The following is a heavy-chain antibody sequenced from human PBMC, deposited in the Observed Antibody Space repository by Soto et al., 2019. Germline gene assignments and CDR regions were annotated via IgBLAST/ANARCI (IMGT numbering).Heavy chain of an antibody. D-gene: IGHD3-10*01. V-gene: IGHV1-2*02. CDR1: GYTFTGYY. CDR3: AREGFGELCIDY. Sequence: ASVKTSCKASGYTFTGYYMHWVRQAPGQGLEWMGWINPNSGGTNYAQKFQGRVTMTRDTSISGAYMELSRLRSDDTAVYYCAREGFGELCIDYWGQGTLVTVSS. J-gene: IGHJ4*02. CDR2: INPNSGGT.